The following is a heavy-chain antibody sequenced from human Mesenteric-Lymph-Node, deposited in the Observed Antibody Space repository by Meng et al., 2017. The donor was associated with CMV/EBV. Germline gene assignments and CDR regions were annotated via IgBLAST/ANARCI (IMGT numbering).Heavy chain of an antibody. CDR1: GGSISSGGYY. V-gene: IGHV4-31*03. CDR2: IYYSGST. D-gene: IGHD1-26*01. Sequence: CTVSGGSISSGGYYWSWIRQHQGKGLEWIGYIYYSGSTYYNPSLKSRVTISVDTSKNQFSLKLSSVTAADTAVYYCARGGWELLGLLWGQGTLVTVSS. J-gene: IGHJ4*02. CDR3: ARGGWELLGLL.